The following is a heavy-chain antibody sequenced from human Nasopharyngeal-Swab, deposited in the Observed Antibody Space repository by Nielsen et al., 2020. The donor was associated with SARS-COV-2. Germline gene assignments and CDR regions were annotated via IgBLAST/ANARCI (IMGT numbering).Heavy chain of an antibody. Sequence: ASVKVSCKASGYTFTSYDISWVRQAPGQGLEWMGWISAYNGNTNYAQKLQGRVTMTTDTSTSTAYMELRSLRSDDTAVYYCARASHRVGSYYDFWSGYYRDYYYYGMDVWGQGTTVTVSS. D-gene: IGHD3-3*01. CDR3: ARASHRVGSYYDFWSGYYRDYYYYGMDV. J-gene: IGHJ6*02. V-gene: IGHV1-18*01. CDR1: GYTFTSYD. CDR2: ISAYNGNT.